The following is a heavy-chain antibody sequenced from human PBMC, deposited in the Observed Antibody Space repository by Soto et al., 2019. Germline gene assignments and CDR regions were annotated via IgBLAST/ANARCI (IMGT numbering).Heavy chain of an antibody. CDR2: MRSKPNNYAT. CDR1: GFTFSGST. J-gene: IGHJ2*01. Sequence: GGSLRLSCAASGFTFSGSTMHWVRQASGKGLEWVGLMRSKPNNYATAYAASVKGRFTISRDDSKNTAYLQMNSLKTEDTAMYYCTRHTWAGPAVVREDYWFFDLWGRGTLVTVSS. D-gene: IGHD2-15*01. CDR3: TRHTWAGPAVVREDYWFFDL. V-gene: IGHV3-73*01.